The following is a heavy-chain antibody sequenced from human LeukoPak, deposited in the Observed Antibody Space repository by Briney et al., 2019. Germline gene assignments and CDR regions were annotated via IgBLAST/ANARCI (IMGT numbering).Heavy chain of an antibody. Sequence: GASLRLSCAASGFTFSSYAMSWVRQAPGKGLEWVSVISGSGGNTYYADSVKGRFTISRDNSKNTLYLQMNSLGAEDTAIYYCAKDGKGAPVAGTGYFDYWGQGTLVTVSS. CDR2: ISGSGGNT. CDR3: AKDGKGAPVAGTGYFDY. J-gene: IGHJ4*02. V-gene: IGHV3-23*01. D-gene: IGHD6-19*01. CDR1: GFTFSSYA.